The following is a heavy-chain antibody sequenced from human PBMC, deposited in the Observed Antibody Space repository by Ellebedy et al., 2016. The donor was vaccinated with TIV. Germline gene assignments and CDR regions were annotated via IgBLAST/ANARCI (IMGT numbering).Heavy chain of an antibody. CDR3: ASLHAPGYLLGGEYYFEY. CDR2: ISYSGNT. V-gene: IGHV4-39*01. D-gene: IGHD3-16*01. CDR1: GGSISSRSYY. Sequence: MPSETLSLTCTVSGGSISSRSYYWGWIRQPPGKGLEWIGTISYSGNTYYNPSLKSRVTISVDTSKNQFSLKLSSVTAADTAVYYCASLHAPGYLLGGEYYFEYWGQGTLVTVSS. J-gene: IGHJ4*02.